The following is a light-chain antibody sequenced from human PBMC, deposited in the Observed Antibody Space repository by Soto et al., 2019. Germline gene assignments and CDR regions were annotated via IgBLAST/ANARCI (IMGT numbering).Light chain of an antibody. J-gene: IGLJ2*01. CDR2: GNT. CDR1: SSNIGAGYD. Sequence: QSVLTQPPSVSGAPGQRVTISCTGSSSNIGAGYDGHWYQQRPGRAPKLLIYGNTNRPSGVPDRFSGSKSGTSASLAITGLQAEDEADYYCLSFDSSLSVVFGGGTKLTVL. V-gene: IGLV1-40*01. CDR3: LSFDSSLSVV.